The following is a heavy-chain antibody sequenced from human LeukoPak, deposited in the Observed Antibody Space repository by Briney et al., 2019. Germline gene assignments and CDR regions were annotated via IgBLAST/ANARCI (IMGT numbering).Heavy chain of an antibody. D-gene: IGHD3-22*01. CDR2: INHSGST. V-gene: IGHV4-39*07. J-gene: IGHJ6*03. CDR1: GGSISSSSYY. Sequence: SETLSLICTVSGGSISSSSYYWGWIRQPPGKGLEWIGEINHSGSTNYNPSLKSRVTISVDTSKNQFSLKLSSVTAADTAVYYCARGRRYYDSSGYYYYYYYMDVWGKGTTVTVSS. CDR3: ARGRRYYDSSGYYYYYYYMDV.